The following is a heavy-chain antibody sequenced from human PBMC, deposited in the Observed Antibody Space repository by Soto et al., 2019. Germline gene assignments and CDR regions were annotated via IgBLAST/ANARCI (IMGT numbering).Heavy chain of an antibody. J-gene: IGHJ4*02. CDR1: GFTFSTYG. CDR3: ARDLGSGSPHSFFDY. V-gene: IGHV3-33*01. CDR2: IWHDGSGQ. D-gene: IGHD3-3*01. Sequence: PGGSLRLSCAASGFTFSTYGMHWVRQAPGKGLEWVAIIWHDGSGQYYADSVKGRFTISRDNSKNTLHLQMNSLRVEDTAVYYCARDLGSGSPHSFFDYWGQGTLVTVSS.